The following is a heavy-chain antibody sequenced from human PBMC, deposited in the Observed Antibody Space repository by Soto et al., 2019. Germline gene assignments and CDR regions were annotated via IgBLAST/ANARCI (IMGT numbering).Heavy chain of an antibody. CDR1: GFSLSPSGVG. CDR2: IYCDDDK. J-gene: IGHJ4*02. V-gene: IGHV2-5*02. CDR3: AHSVWVQPDFNY. Sequence: SGPTLANPTQTFTLTCTFSGFSLSPSGVGVDWIHQSPGKALEWLALIYCDDDKRDSPSLKSRLTITKDTPKNQVVLTMTNMHPVDTATYYCAHSVWVQPDFNYWGQGTLVTFSS. D-gene: IGHD1-1*01.